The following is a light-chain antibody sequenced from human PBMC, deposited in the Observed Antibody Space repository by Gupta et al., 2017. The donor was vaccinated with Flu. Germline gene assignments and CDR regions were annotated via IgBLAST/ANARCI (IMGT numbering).Light chain of an antibody. CDR1: QSVSSY. J-gene: IGKJ1*01. V-gene: IGKV3-15*01. CDR3: QQYDNWPQT. Sequence: PATLSVSPGESVTLSCRASQSVSSYLAWYQQKPGQAPRLLIYGASTRATGIPARFSGSGSGTEFTLTISSLQSEDFAVFYCQQYDNWPQTFGQGTKVEIK. CDR2: GAS.